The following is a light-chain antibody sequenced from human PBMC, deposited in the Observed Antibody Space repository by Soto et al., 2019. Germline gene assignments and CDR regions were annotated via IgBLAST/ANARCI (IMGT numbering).Light chain of an antibody. Sequence: DIQITESPSSLSASVGDRVTITCQASHDIGNYLNWYQQRPGQAPKLLILGASSLDTGVPSRFSGSGSGTDFTFTISSLQSEDIATYYCQQYYNGPITFGQGTRLEI. CDR2: GAS. CDR1: HDIGNY. J-gene: IGKJ5*01. CDR3: QQYYNGPIT. V-gene: IGKV1-33*01.